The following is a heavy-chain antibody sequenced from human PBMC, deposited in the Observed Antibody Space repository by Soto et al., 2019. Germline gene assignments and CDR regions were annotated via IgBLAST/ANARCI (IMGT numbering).Heavy chain of an antibody. J-gene: IGHJ4*02. V-gene: IGHV1-69*06. CDR2: IIPIFGTA. D-gene: IGHD1-26*01. CDR3: ARRSYNGRHGGVYY. CDR1: GGTSSSYA. Sequence: GASVKASCRAFGGTSSSYAISWVRQAPGQGLEWMGGIIPIFGTANYAQNFQGRVTITADKSTSTAYMELSSLRSEDTAVYYCARRSYNGRHGGVYYWGQGTLVTVSS.